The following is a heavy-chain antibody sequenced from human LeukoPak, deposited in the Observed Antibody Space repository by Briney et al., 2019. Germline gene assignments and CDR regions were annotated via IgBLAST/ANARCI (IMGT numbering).Heavy chain of an antibody. J-gene: IGHJ4*02. CDR1: NASIISSSYY. CDR2: IYYRGRT. Sequence: SETLSLTCSVSNASIISSSYYWGWIRQPPGKGLEWIGSIYYRGRTYYNPSLKIRVTISADTSKNQFSLNLNSVTASDTAVYYCARQKILDDNYDSSGYYVDQWGQGSLVTVSS. V-gene: IGHV4-39*01. CDR3: ARQKILDDNYDSSGYYVDQ. D-gene: IGHD3-22*01.